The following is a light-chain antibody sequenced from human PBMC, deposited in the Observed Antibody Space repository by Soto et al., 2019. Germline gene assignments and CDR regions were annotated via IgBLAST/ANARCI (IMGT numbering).Light chain of an antibody. J-gene: IGLJ3*02. CDR2: YVT. CDR3: CSSAGGFTWV. CDR1: SSDVV. Sequence: QSALTQPRSVSGSPGQSVTISCIGTSSDVVSWYQQHPDKAPKLIIYYVTQRPSGVPDRFSASKSGNTASLTISGLQAEDGADYYCCSSAGGFTWVFGGGTKLTVL. V-gene: IGLV2-11*01.